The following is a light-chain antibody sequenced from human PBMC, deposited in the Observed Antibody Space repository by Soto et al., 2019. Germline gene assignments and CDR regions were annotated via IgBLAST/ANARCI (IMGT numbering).Light chain of an antibody. CDR3: QLWDGVSRHVV. J-gene: IGLJ2*01. Sequence: SYELTQPPSVSVAPGQTARFTCGGSNIAAKAVHWFRQRPGQAPVLVVYDNDDRPSGIPERFSGSTSGNTATLTIRRVEAGDEADYYCQLWDGVSRHVVFGGGTKLTVL. CDR2: DND. V-gene: IGLV3-21*02. CDR1: NIAAKA.